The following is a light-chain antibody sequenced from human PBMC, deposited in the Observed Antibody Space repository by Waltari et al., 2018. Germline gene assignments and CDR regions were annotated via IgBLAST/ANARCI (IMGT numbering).Light chain of an antibody. CDR3: QTGGHGTWV. Sequence: QLVLTQSPSASAPLAASVKLTCTLSSGHTNNLITWHQQHPKKGPRYLMKVNSDGRHNKGDTIPERFSGSSSGAERYLTISSLQSEDEADYDCQTGGHGTWVFGGGTKLTVL. V-gene: IGLV4-69*01. CDR1: SGHTNNL. CDR2: VNSDGRH. J-gene: IGLJ3*02.